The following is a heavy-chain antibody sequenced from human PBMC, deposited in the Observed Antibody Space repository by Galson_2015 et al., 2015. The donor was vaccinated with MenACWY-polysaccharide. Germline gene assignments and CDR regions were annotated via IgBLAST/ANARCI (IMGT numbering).Heavy chain of an antibody. J-gene: IGHJ3*02. CDR1: GLRFSGSG. CDR2: IQYDGSNK. CDR3: AREGSRIVFHAFDI. D-gene: IGHD2-2*01. V-gene: IGHV3-33*01. Sequence: SLRLSCAASGLRFSGSGMHWVRQAPGKGLEWVAVIQYDGSNKVYVDSVKGRFTISRDNSKNILFLEMNTLGVEDTAVYYCAREGSRIVFHAFDIWGQGTMVTVSS.